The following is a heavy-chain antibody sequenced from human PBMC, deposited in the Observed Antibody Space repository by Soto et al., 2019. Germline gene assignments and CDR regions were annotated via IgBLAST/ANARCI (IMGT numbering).Heavy chain of an antibody. V-gene: IGHV4-34*01. CDR2: INHSGST. D-gene: IGHD4-17*01. Sequence: SETLSLTCAVYGGSFSGYYWSWIRQPPGKGLEWIGEINHSGSTNYNPSLKSRVTISVDTSKNQFSLKLSSVTAADTAVYYCGSTVTTRGRDYWGQGTLVTVSS. CDR1: GGSFSGYY. CDR3: GSTVTTRGRDY. J-gene: IGHJ4*02.